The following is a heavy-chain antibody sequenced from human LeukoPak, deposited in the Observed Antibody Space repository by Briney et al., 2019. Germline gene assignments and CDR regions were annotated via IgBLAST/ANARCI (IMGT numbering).Heavy chain of an antibody. CDR3: ARGSVGATVY. D-gene: IGHD1-26*01. J-gene: IGHJ4*02. V-gene: IGHV3-23*01. Sequence: GGSLRLSCIASGFTISTCAMTWVRQAPGKGLEWVSTITRGGGSTYYADSVKGRFTISKDNSKNTLYLQMNSLRAEDTAVYYCARGSVGATVYWGQGTLVTVSS. CDR2: ITRGGGST. CDR1: GFTISTCA.